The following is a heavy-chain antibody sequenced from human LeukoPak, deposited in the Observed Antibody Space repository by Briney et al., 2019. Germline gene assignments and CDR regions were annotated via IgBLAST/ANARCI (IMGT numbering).Heavy chain of an antibody. D-gene: IGHD6-19*01. CDR1: GFTFSSYS. V-gene: IGHV3-21*01. CDR3: ARDQGAVAGRNY. J-gene: IGHJ4*02. Sequence: GGSLRLSRAASGFTFSSYSMNWVRQAPGKGLEWVSSISSSSSYIYYADSVKGRFTISRDNAKNSLYLQMNSLRAEDTAVYYCARDQGAVAGRNYWGQGTLVTVSS. CDR2: ISSSSSYI.